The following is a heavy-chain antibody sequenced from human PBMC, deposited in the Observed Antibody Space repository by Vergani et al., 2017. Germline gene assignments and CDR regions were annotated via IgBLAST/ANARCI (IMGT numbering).Heavy chain of an antibody. CDR1: GDSMHNFY. CDR2: IYLGGTT. J-gene: IGHJ6*03. Sequence: QVHLQEAGPGLVKPAETLSLPCPVFGDSMHNFYWNWIRQTPGKGLEWIGYIYLGGTTTYNPSLDSRVSLSADTSQNQFSLQLTSVTAADTAVYYCARGPSVVQGHYIYYYAYFMDVWGKGTTVTVSS. CDR3: ARGPSVVQGHYIYYYAYFMDV. V-gene: IGHV4-59*01. D-gene: IGHD3-22*01.